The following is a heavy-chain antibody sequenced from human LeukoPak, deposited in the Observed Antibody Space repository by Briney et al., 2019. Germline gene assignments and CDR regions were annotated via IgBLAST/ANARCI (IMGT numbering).Heavy chain of an antibody. CDR2: IIGSGTNT. D-gene: IGHD3-10*01. J-gene: IGHJ5*02. V-gene: IGHV3-23*01. CDR1: GFTFSSYA. CDR3: AKRRHYYGSGDYYRDP. Sequence: GGSLRLSCAASGFTFSSYAMSWVRQAPGKGLEWVSSIIGSGTNTYYADSVKGRFTISRDNSRNLLFLQMSSLRVEDTAVYYCAKRRHYYGSGDYYRDPWGLGTLVTVSS.